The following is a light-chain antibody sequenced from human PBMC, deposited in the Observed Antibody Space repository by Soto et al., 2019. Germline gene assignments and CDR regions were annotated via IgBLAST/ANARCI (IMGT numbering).Light chain of an antibody. CDR2: DTS. V-gene: IGKV3D-20*01. CDR3: QQYSNSAIT. J-gene: IGKJ5*01. CDR1: QSVSSTS. Sequence: EIVLTQSPATLSLSPGGGATLSCGASQSVSSTSLAWYQQKPGLAPRLLIYDTSSRATGTPDRFSGSGSGTDFTLTISRLEPEDFAVYYCQQYSNSAITFGKGTRLEIK.